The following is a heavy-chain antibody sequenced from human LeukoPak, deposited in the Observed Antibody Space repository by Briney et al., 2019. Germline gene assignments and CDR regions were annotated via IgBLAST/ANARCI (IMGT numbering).Heavy chain of an antibody. J-gene: IGHJ5*02. CDR3: ARQEYCSGGSCYTWFDP. CDR1: GYSINNYW. V-gene: IGHV5-51*01. CDR2: IYPADSDI. Sequence: HGESLKISCKGSGYSINNYWIGWVRQMPGKGLEWMGIIYPADSDIRYSPSFQGQVTISADKSISTAYLQWSSLKASDTAIYYCARQEYCSGGSCYTWFDPWGQGTLVIVSS. D-gene: IGHD2-15*01.